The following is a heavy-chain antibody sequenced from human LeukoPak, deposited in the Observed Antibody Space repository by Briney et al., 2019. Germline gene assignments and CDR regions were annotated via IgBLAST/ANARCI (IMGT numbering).Heavy chain of an antibody. V-gene: IGHV1-69*04. CDR2: IIPILGIA. Sequence: SVKVSCKASGGTFSSYAISWVRQAPGQGLEWMGRIIPILGIANYAQKFQGRVTITADKSTSTAYMELSSLRSEDTAVYYCARDPPNYDILTGYYDYWGQGTLVNVSS. CDR3: ARDPPNYDILTGYYDY. D-gene: IGHD3-9*01. CDR1: GGTFSSYA. J-gene: IGHJ4*02.